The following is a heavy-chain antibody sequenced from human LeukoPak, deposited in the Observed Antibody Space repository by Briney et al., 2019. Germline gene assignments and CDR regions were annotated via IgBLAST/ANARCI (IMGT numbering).Heavy chain of an antibody. V-gene: IGHV1-69*01. D-gene: IGHD3-9*01. CDR3: ATATRYFDWLLPLDY. J-gene: IGHJ4*02. Sequence: ASVKVSCKASGGTFSSYAISWVRQAPGQGLEWMGGIIPIFGTANYAQKFQGRVTITADESTGTAYMELSSLRSEDTAVYYCATATRYFDWLLPLDYWGQGTLVTVSS. CDR2: IIPIFGTA. CDR1: GGTFSSYA.